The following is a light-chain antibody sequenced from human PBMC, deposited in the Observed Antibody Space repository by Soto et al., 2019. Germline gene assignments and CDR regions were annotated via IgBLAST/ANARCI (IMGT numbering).Light chain of an antibody. CDR1: QSISSW. V-gene: IGKV1-5*01. Sequence: DIQMTQSPSTLSASVGDRVTITSRASQSISSWLAWYQQKPWKAPKLLIYDASSLESGVPSRFSGSGSGTEFTLTISSRQPDDFATYYCQQYNSYSRTFGQGTKVEIK. CDR3: QQYNSYSRT. CDR2: DAS. J-gene: IGKJ1*01.